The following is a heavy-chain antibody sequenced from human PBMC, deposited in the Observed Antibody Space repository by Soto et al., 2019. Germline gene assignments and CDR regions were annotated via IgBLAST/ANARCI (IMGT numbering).Heavy chain of an antibody. Sequence: QVQLVESGGGVVQPGRSLRLSCAASGFTFSSYGMHWVRQAPGKGLEWVAVISYDGSNKYYADSVKGRFTISRDNSKNTLYLQMNSLRAEDTAVYYCAKVIRHIDYWGQGTLFTVSS. CDR1: GFTFSSYG. J-gene: IGHJ4*02. V-gene: IGHV3-30*18. CDR2: ISYDGSNK. CDR3: AKVIRHIDY. D-gene: IGHD2-21*01.